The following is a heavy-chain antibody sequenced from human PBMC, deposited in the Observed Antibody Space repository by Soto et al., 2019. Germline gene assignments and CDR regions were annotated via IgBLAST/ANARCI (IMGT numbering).Heavy chain of an antibody. CDR3: ARVWPGGQPYYHFVN. V-gene: IGHV4-59*01. CDR1: GNSISGEI. J-gene: IGHJ4*02. Sequence: PSETLSLTCTVSGNSISGEIWSWIRQPPGKALEWIGYIHYSGSTNYNPSLKSRGTISVDTSKNQFSLRLKSVTAADTAVYYCARVWPGGQPYYHFVNWGQGPLVTVS. D-gene: IGHD3-10*01. CDR2: IHYSGST.